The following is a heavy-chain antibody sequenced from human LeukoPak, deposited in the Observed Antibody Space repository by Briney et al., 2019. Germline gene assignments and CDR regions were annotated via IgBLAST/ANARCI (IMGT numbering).Heavy chain of an antibody. CDR2: FDPEDGET. CDR3: ATRRFGGFKTGWFDP. V-gene: IGHV1-24*01. CDR1: GCTLTELS. J-gene: IGHJ5*02. D-gene: IGHD4-23*01. Sequence: ASVKVSCKVSGCTLTELSMHWVRQAPGKGLEWMGGFDPEDGETIYAQKFQGRVTMTEDTSTDTAYMELSSLRSEDTAVYYCATRRFGGFKTGWFDPWGQGTLVTVSS.